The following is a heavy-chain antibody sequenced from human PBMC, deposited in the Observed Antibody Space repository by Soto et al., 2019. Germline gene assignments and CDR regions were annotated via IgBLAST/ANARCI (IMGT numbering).Heavy chain of an antibody. J-gene: IGHJ4*02. Sequence: EVPLVESGGGSVQPGGSLRLSCAASGFTFSSYWMHWVRQAPGKGLVWVSRINGDGTTITYADSVKGRFTISRDNAKNTLSLQMNSLRAEDTAVYYCARVPRVGTFCFDSWGQGTLVTVSS. CDR1: GFTFSSYW. CDR2: INGDGTTI. CDR3: ARVPRVGTFCFDS. D-gene: IGHD1-26*01. V-gene: IGHV3-74*01.